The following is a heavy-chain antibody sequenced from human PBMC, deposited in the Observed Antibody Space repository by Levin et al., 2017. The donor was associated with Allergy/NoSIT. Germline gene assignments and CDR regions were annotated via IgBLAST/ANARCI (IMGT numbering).Heavy chain of an antibody. CDR3: ARLPYEWAFHY. J-gene: IGHJ4*02. Sequence: LSLTCAASGFPFSTSWMTWVRQAPGKGLEWVANIKQDGSEKYYVDSVKGRFTISRDNAKNSMYLQMNSLRAEDTAVYYCARLPYEWAFHYWGQGALVTVSS. V-gene: IGHV3-7*04. CDR2: IKQDGSEK. CDR1: GFPFSTSW. D-gene: IGHD2-8*01.